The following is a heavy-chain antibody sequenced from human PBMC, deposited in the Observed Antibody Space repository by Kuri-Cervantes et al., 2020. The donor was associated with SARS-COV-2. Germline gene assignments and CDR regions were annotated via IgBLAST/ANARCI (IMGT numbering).Heavy chain of an antibody. CDR2: INWNGGST. J-gene: IGHJ3*02. V-gene: IGHV3-20*04. CDR3: ARDPNDWAFDI. CDR1: GFTFDDYG. Sequence: GESLKISCAASGFTFDDYGMSWVRQAPGKGLEWVSGINWNGGSTGYADSVKGRFTISRDNAKNSLYLQMNSLRAEDTAVYYCARDPNDWAFDIWGQGTMVTV. D-gene: IGHD1-1*01.